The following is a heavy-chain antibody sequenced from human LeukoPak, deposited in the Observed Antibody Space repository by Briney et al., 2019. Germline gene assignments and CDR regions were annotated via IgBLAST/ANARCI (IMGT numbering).Heavy chain of an antibody. D-gene: IGHD3-22*01. CDR3: ARLQGYSTAVFDY. Sequence: PSETLSLTCTVSGGSISGDYWSWIRQSPDKGLEWVGYIYYTGATNYNPSLKSRVTLSVDTSKNQFSLKLSSVIAADTAVYYCARLQGYSTAVFDYWGQGTLVTVSS. CDR2: IYYTGAT. CDR1: GGSISGDY. V-gene: IGHV4-59*01. J-gene: IGHJ4*02.